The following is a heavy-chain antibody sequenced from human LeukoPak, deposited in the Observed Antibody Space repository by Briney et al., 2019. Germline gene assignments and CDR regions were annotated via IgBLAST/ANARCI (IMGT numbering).Heavy chain of an antibody. CDR1: GGSISSSSYY. V-gene: IGHV4-39*01. D-gene: IGHD6-19*01. CDR3: ARLIRIAVAGTLFDY. J-gene: IGHJ4*02. CDR2: IYYSGST. Sequence: SETLSLTCTVSGGSISSSSYYWGWIRQPPGKGLEWIGSIYYSGSTYYNPSLKSRVTISVDTSKNQFSLKLSSVTAADTAVYYCARLIRIAVAGTLFDYWGQGTLVTVSS.